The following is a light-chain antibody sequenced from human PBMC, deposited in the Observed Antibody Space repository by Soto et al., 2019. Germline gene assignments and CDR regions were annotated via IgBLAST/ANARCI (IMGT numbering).Light chain of an antibody. CDR2: EVR. CDR3: SAYTVRSTLV. Sequence: QSALTQPASVSGSAGQSITISCSGTMRDVGAYNLVSWYQQHPGTAPKLIIYEVRNRPSGISSRFSGSRSGNTASLTISGPQSEEEGDYYCSAYTVRSTLVFGGGTKLTVL. J-gene: IGLJ3*02. V-gene: IGLV2-14*01. CDR1: MRDVGAYNL.